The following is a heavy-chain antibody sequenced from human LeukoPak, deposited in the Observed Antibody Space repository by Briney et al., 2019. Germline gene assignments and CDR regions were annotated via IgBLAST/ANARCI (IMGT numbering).Heavy chain of an antibody. CDR2: IIPIFGTA. D-gene: IGHD3-9*01. CDR3: ARPLKGYDILTGYYRGAPRPYYYYGMDV. V-gene: IGHV1-69*13. J-gene: IGHJ6*02. Sequence: SVTVSCTASGGTFSSYAISWVRQAPGQGLEWMGGIIPIFGTANYAQKFQGRVTITAVESTSTAYMELSSLRSEDTAVYYCARPLKGYDILTGYYRGAPRPYYYYGMDVWGQGTTVTVSS. CDR1: GGTFSSYA.